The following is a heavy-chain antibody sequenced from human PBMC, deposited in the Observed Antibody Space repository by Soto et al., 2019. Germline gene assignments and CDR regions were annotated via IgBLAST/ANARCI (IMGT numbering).Heavy chain of an antibody. Sequence: GGSLRLSCAASGFTFSSYSMNWVRQAPGKGLEWVSSISSSSSYIYYAGSVKGRFTISRDNAKNSLYLQMNSLRAEDTAVYYCASIAAAVDVWGQGTTVTVSS. CDR1: GFTFSSYS. J-gene: IGHJ6*02. D-gene: IGHD6-13*01. CDR2: ISSSSSYI. CDR3: ASIAAAVDV. V-gene: IGHV3-21*01.